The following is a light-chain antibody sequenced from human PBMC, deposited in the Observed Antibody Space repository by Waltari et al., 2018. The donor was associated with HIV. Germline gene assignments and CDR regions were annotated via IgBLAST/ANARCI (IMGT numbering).Light chain of an antibody. J-gene: IGKJ4*01. CDR1: QNVITN. Sequence: EIVMTQSPASLSVSPGERATLSCRASQNVITNLACYQQKPGQVSRLLIYGASTRATGIPARFSGSGSGTEFTLTISSLQSEDFAVYFCQQYNNWPLTFGGGTKVEI. CDR3: QQYNNWPLT. CDR2: GAS. V-gene: IGKV3-15*01.